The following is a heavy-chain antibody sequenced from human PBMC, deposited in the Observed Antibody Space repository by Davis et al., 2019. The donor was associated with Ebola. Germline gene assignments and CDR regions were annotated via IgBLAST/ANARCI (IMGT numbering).Heavy chain of an antibody. Sequence: GESLKISCAASGFTFSSYGMHWVRQAPGKGLEWVAVISYDGSNKYYADSVKGRFTISRDNSKNTLYLQMNSLRAEDTAVYYCARDRARARGYSYGYFDYWGQGTLVTVSS. D-gene: IGHD5-18*01. CDR1: GFTFSSYG. CDR2: ISYDGSNK. V-gene: IGHV3-30*03. CDR3: ARDRARARGYSYGYFDY. J-gene: IGHJ4*02.